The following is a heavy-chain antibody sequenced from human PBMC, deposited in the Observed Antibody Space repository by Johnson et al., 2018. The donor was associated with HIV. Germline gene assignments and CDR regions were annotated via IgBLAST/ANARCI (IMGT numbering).Heavy chain of an antibody. CDR1: GFTFSSYW. CDR2: IKQDGSEK. Sequence: VQLVESGGGLVQPGGSLRLSCAAPGFTFSSYWMSWVRQAPGNGLEWVANIKQDGSEKYYVDSVKGRFTISRDDAKNSLYLQMNILRAEDTAVYYCAKEGSTVIWGQGTMVTVAS. J-gene: IGHJ3*01. V-gene: IGHV3-7*01. D-gene: IGHD4-11*01. CDR3: AKEGSTVI.